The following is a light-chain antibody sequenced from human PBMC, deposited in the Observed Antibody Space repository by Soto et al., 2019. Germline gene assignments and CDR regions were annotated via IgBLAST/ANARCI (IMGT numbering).Light chain of an antibody. CDR3: QHSYSTPAGFT. J-gene: IGKJ3*01. CDR1: QSLSSY. CDR2: DGS. Sequence: DIQMTQSPSSLSASVGARVTITCRASQSLSSYLHWYQQKPGKAPKLLIYDGSSLQSGVPSRFSGSGSGTDFTLTISSLQPEDFATYYCQHSYSTPAGFTFGPGTKVDIK. V-gene: IGKV1-39*01.